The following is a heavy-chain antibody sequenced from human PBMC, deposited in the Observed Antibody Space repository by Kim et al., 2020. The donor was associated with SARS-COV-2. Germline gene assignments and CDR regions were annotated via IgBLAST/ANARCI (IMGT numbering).Heavy chain of an antibody. V-gene: IGHV4-59*08. CDR2: IYYSRTT. CDR1: GGSISNYY. J-gene: IGHJ5*02. D-gene: IGHD3-10*01. Sequence: SETLSHTCTVSGGSISNYYWTWIRQPPGKRLEWIGYIYYSRTTNYNPSLKSRVTISADTSKNQFSLNLSSVTAADTAVYYCARGVYYGWFDPWGLGTLVTVSS. CDR3: ARGVYYGWFDP.